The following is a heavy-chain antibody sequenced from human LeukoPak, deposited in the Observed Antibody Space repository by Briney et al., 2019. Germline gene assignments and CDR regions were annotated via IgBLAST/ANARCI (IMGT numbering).Heavy chain of an antibody. CDR3: ATLSAASHGYDY. J-gene: IGHJ4*02. Sequence: GGSLRLSCAASGFTFGDYAMHWVRQAPGKGLEWVAVILHDGSNKQYADSVKGRFTISRDNSKNTLYLQINSLRAEDTAVYYCATLSAASHGYDYWGLGTLVTVSS. V-gene: IGHV3-30*03. CDR1: GFTFGDYA. CDR2: ILHDGSNK. D-gene: IGHD5-24*01.